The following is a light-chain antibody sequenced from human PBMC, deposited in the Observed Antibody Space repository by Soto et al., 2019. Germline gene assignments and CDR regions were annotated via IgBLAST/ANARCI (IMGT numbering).Light chain of an antibody. J-gene: IGKJ2*01. CDR3: QQFKSYPYN. CDR1: QGISSA. CDR2: DAS. Sequence: AIQLTQSPSSLSASVGDRVTITCRASQGISSALAWYQQKPGKAPKLLIYDASSLESGVPSRFSGSGSGTDFTITIRSLQPEDFATYYWQQFKSYPYNFGQGTKLEIK. V-gene: IGKV1-13*02.